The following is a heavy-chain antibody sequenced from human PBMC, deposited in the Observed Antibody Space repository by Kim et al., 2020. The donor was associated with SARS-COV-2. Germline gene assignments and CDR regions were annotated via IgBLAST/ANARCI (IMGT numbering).Heavy chain of an antibody. Sequence: SVKVSCKASGGIFSSLAISWVRQAPGQGLEWMGRIISILGIANYAQKFQGRVTITADDSTSTAYMVLSSIITEDTAVYYCASLSGTQIWRRYLGQGTMV. CDR2: IISILGIA. V-gene: IGHV1-69*04. D-gene: IGHD5-18*01. CDR1: GGIFSSLA. J-gene: IGHJ4*02. CDR3: ASLSGTQIWRRY.